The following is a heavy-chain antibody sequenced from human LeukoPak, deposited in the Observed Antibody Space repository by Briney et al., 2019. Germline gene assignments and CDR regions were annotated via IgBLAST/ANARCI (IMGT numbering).Heavy chain of an antibody. Sequence: SETLSLTCAVYGGSFSGYYWSWIRQPPGKGLEWIGEINHSGSTNYNPSLKSRVTISVDTSKNQFSLKLSSVTAADTAVYYCARGGRYCSSTSCLTPFYYYYYMDVWGKGTTVTVSS. V-gene: IGHV4-34*01. CDR2: INHSGST. CDR1: GGSFSGYY. D-gene: IGHD2-2*01. J-gene: IGHJ6*03. CDR3: ARGGRYCSSTSCLTPFYYYYYMDV.